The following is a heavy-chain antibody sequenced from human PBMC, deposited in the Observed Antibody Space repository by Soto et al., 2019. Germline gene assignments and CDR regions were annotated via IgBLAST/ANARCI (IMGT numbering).Heavy chain of an antibody. CDR3: ARGMGTNGVWKFDY. Sequence: GGSLRLSCAASGFTVSSNYMSWVRQAPGKGLEWVSVIYSGGSTYYADSVKGRFTISRHNSKNTLYLQMNSLRAEDTAVYYCARGMGTNGVWKFDYWGQGTLVTVSS. CDR2: IYSGGST. D-gene: IGHD2-8*01. J-gene: IGHJ4*02. V-gene: IGHV3-53*04. CDR1: GFTVSSNY.